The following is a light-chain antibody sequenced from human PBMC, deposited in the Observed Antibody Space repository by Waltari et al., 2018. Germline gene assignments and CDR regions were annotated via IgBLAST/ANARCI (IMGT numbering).Light chain of an antibody. CDR1: SLRSYY. V-gene: IGLV3-19*01. CDR3: AAWDDSLSGPV. Sequence: SSELTQDPAVSVALGQTVRITCQGDSLRSYYASWYQQKPGQAPVLVIDGKNNRPSGIPDGFSGSKSGTSASLAISGLQSEDEADYYCAAWDDSLSGPVFGGGTKLTVL. CDR2: GKN. J-gene: IGLJ2*01.